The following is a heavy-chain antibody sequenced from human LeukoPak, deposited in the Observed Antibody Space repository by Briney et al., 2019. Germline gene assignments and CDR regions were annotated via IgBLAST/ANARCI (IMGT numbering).Heavy chain of an antibody. V-gene: IGHV3-30*18. J-gene: IGHJ4*02. CDR2: ISYDGSNK. CDR3: AKDARDYYGSGSYFGFPDY. CDR1: GFTFSSYG. D-gene: IGHD3-10*01. Sequence: GRSLRLSCAASGFTFSSYGMHWVRQAPGKGLEWVAVISYDGSNKYYADSVKGRFTISRDNSRNTLYLQMNSLRAEDTAVYYCAKDARDYYGSGSYFGFPDYWGQGTLVTVSS.